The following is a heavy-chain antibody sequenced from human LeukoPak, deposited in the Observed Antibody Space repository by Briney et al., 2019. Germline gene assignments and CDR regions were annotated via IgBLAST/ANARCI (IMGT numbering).Heavy chain of an antibody. CDR1: GASINSHY. J-gene: IGHJ4*02. Sequence: SETLSLTCSVSGASINSHYWTWIRQPAGKGLEWIGRIYISGSTNYSPSLMSRVTMSVDTSKNQFSLNLISVTAADTAVYYCARALNPLPGTYYFDYWGQETLVTVSS. CDR2: IYISGST. D-gene: IGHD2-15*01. V-gene: IGHV4-4*07. CDR3: ARALNPLPGTYYFDY.